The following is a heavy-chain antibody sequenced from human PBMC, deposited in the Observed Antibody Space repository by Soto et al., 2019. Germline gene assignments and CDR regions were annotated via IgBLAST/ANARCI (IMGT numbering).Heavy chain of an antibody. CDR1: GYTFTSYY. CDR3: ARDRLGDNSLDY. Sequence: QVQLVQSGAEVKKPGASVKVSCKASGYTFTSYYMHWVRQAPGQGLEWMGIINPSGGSPTYAQKFQGRVTMTRDTATSTVYLELSSLRSEDTAVYYCARDRLGDNSLDYWGQGTLVTVSS. CDR2: INPSGGSP. J-gene: IGHJ4*02. V-gene: IGHV1-46*01. D-gene: IGHD1-1*01.